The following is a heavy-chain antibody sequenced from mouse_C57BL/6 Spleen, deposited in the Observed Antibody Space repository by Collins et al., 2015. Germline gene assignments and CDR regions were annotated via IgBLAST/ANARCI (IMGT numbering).Heavy chain of an antibody. Sequence: QVQLQQPGAEPVRPGSSVKLSCKASGYTFTSYWMHWVKQRPIQGLEWIGNIDPSDSETHYNQKFKDKATLTVDKSSSTAYMQLSSLTSEDSAVYYCAGGYYRPYWYFDVWGTGTTVTVSS. J-gene: IGHJ1*03. CDR2: IDPSDSET. D-gene: IGHD2-3*01. CDR3: AGGYYRPYWYFDV. CDR1: GYTFTSYW. V-gene: IGHV1-52*01.